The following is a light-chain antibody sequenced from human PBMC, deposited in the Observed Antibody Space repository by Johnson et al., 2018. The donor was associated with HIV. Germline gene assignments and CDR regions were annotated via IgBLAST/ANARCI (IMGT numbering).Light chain of an antibody. Sequence: QSVLTQPPSVSAAPGQKVTISCSGSSSNIGNNYVSWYQQLPGTAPKLLIYDNNKRPSGIPDRFSGSKSGTSATLGITGLQTGDAADDYCGTWDSRLSALYVFGTGTKVTVL. CDR1: SSNIGNNY. CDR3: GTWDSRLSALYV. V-gene: IGLV1-51*01. CDR2: DNN. J-gene: IGLJ1*01.